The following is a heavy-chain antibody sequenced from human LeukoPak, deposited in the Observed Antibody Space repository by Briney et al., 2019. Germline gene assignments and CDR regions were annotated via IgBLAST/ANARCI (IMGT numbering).Heavy chain of an antibody. CDR2: INPNSGGT. CDR3: ARGLSPLYSSSSAY. J-gene: IGHJ4*02. Sequence: ASVKVSCKASGYTFTGYYMHWVRQAPGQGLEWMGWINPNSGGTNYAQKFQGRVTMTRDTSISTAYMELSRLRSDDTAVYYCARGLSPLYSSSSAYWGQGTLVTVSS. D-gene: IGHD6-6*01. CDR1: GYTFTGYY. V-gene: IGHV1-2*02.